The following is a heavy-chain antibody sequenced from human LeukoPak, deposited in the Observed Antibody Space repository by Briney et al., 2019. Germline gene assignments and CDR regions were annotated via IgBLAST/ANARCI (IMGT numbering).Heavy chain of an antibody. Sequence: PSETLSLTCAVYGGSFSGYCWSWIRQPPGKGLEWIGEINHSGSTNYNPSLKSRVTISVDTSKNQFSLKLSSVTAADTAVYYCARGDENETRAQGYWGQGTLVTVSS. J-gene: IGHJ4*02. CDR1: GGSFSGYC. CDR2: INHSGST. V-gene: IGHV4-34*01. CDR3: ARGDENETRAQGY. D-gene: IGHD3-10*01.